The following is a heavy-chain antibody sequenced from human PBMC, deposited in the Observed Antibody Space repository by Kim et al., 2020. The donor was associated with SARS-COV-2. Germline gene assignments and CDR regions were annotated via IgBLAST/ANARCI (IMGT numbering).Heavy chain of an antibody. V-gene: IGHV5-10-1*01. CDR3: ARLWGFAARTYAFDI. CDR2: IDPSDSYT. Sequence: GESLKISCKGSGYSFTSYWISWVRQMPGKGLEWMGRIDPSDSYTNYSPSFQGHVTISADKSISTAYLQWSSLKASDTAMYYCARLWGFAARTYAFDIWGQGTMVTVSS. D-gene: IGHD3-10*01. J-gene: IGHJ3*02. CDR1: GYSFTSYW.